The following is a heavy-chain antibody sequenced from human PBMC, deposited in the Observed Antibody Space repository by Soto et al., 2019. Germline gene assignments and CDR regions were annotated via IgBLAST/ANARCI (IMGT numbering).Heavy chain of an antibody. J-gene: IGHJ4*02. CDR3: ARDSLAGQPY. CDR2: ISSSSSTI. Sequence: EVQLVESGGGLVQPGGSLRLSCAASGFTFSSYSMNWVRQAPGKGLEWVSYISSSSSTIYYADSVKGRFTISRDNAKNSLYLQKNSLRDEDTAVYYCARDSLAGQPYWGQGTLVTVSS. V-gene: IGHV3-48*02. D-gene: IGHD6-19*01. CDR1: GFTFSSYS.